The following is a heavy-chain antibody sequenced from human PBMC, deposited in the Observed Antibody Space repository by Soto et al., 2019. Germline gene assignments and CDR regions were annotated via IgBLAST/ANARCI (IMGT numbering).Heavy chain of an antibody. Sequence: GESLKISCKGSGYSFTSYWIGWVRQMPGKGLEWMGIIYPGDSDTRYSPSFQGQVTISAGKSISTAYLQWSSLKASGTAMYYCARHLYDFWSGYYRADNWFDPWGQGTLVTVSS. V-gene: IGHV5-51*01. J-gene: IGHJ5*02. CDR2: IYPGDSDT. D-gene: IGHD3-3*01. CDR3: ARHLYDFWSGYYRADNWFDP. CDR1: GYSFTSYW.